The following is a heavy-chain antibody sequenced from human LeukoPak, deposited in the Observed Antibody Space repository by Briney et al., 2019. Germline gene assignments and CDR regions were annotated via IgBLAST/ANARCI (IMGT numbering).Heavy chain of an antibody. CDR2: ISSSGNTM. CDR3: ASDESGDHDFDY. V-gene: IGHV3-48*03. Sequence: GGSLRLSCVASGFTFSNYEMNWVRQAPGKGLEWVSHISSSGNTMHYADSVKGRFTISKDNTKNLLYLQMNSLRVEDTAVYYCASDESGDHDFDYWGQGTLVTVSS. J-gene: IGHJ4*02. D-gene: IGHD4-17*01. CDR1: GFTFSNYE.